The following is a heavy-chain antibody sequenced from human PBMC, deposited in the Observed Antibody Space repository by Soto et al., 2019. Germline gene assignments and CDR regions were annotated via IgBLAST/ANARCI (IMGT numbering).Heavy chain of an antibody. J-gene: IGHJ4*02. Sequence: PTETLSLTCEVSGDFLTTYYWNWIRQSPGKGLEWIGYIFYGGHTNYNPSLRGRATISVDTSKNQFSLKLSSVTAADTAVYYCATSFQYSSGRTGAFHYWCPGTLVTVFS. D-gene: IGHD6-19*01. CDR1: GDFLTTYY. V-gene: IGHV4-59*01. CDR3: ATSFQYSSGRTGAFHY. CDR2: IFYGGHT.